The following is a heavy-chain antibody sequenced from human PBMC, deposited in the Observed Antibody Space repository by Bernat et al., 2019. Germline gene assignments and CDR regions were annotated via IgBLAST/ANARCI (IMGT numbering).Heavy chain of an antibody. CDR1: GFTFSSYG. V-gene: IGHV3-33*08. Sequence: VQLVESGGGLVKPGGSLRLSCAASGFTFSSYGMHWVRQAPGKGLEWVAVIWYDGSNKYYADSVKGRFTISRDNSKNTLYLQMNSLRAEDTAVYYCARVGVSSSLYYYYGMDVWGQGTTVTVSS. D-gene: IGHD6-13*01. CDR3: ARVGVSSSLYYYYGMDV. CDR2: IWYDGSNK. J-gene: IGHJ6*02.